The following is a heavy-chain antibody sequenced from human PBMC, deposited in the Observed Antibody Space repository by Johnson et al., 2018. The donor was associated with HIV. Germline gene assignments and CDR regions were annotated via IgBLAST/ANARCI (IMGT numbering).Heavy chain of an antibody. CDR1: GFTFSSYA. J-gene: IGHJ3*02. Sequence: VQLVESGGGVVQPGRSLRLSCAASGFTFSSYAMHWVSRINSDGISTSYADSVKGRFTISRDNAKNTLYLPMNSLRAEDTALYYSARGVGGAGDDAFDIWGQGTMVTVSS. D-gene: IGHD2-8*01. CDR2: INSDGIST. CDR3: ARGVGGAGDDAFDI. V-gene: IGHV3-74*02.